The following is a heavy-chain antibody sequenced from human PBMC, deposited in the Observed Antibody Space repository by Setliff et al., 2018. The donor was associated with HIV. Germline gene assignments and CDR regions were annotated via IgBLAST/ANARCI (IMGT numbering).Heavy chain of an antibody. Sequence: PSETLSLTCAVSGYSISGGYYWGWIRQPPGKGLEWIGSIYHSGTTYYNPSLKSRVTISLDTSKNQFSLKLSSVTASDTAVFYCARQGDPVYGGSSGVFDCWGQGTLVTV. V-gene: IGHV4-38-2*01. J-gene: IGHJ4*02. D-gene: IGHD2-15*01. CDR3: ARQGDPVYGGSSGVFDC. CDR2: IYHSGTT. CDR1: GYSISGGYY.